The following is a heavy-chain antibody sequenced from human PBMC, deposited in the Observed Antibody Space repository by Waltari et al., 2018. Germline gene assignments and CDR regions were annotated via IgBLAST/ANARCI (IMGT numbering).Heavy chain of an antibody. CDR1: GGSIISGDYY. CDR3: ARRGRTTLSYYFDY. D-gene: IGHD4-4*01. J-gene: IGHJ4*02. V-gene: IGHV4-30-4*08. CDR2: IYFSGST. Sequence: QVQLQESGPGLVKPSQTLSLTCTVSGGSIISGDYYWSWIRQPPGKGLEWIGYIYFSGSTYYNPSRKSRVTISVDTSKNQFSLKLNSVTAADTAVYYCARRGRTTLSYYFDYWGQGTLVTVSS.